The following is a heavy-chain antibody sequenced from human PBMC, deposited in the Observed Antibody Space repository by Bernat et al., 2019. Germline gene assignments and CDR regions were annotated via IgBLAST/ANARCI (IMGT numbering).Heavy chain of an antibody. J-gene: IGHJ3*02. V-gene: IGHV4-34*01. Sequence: QVQLQQWGAGLLKPSETLSLTCAVYGGSFSGYYWSWIRQPPGKGLEWIGEINHSGSTNYNPSLKSRLTISVDTSKNRFSLKLSSVTAADTAVYYCARGGSSYYYGSGSSGDAFDIWGQGTMVTVSS. D-gene: IGHD3-10*01. CDR1: GGSFSGYY. CDR2: INHSGST. CDR3: ARGGSSYYYGSGSSGDAFDI.